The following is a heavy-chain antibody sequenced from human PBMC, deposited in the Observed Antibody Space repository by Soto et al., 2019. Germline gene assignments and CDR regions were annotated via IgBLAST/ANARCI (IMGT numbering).Heavy chain of an antibody. CDR1: GFAFSYYG. CDR2: ISGSGGRT. V-gene: IGHV3-23*01. D-gene: IGHD6-6*01. Sequence: GSLRLSCTASGFAFSYYGMTWIRQAPGKGLEWVSGISGSGGRTDYADSFKGRFIVSRDNAKNTVYLQMFSLSADDTAVYYCAKDHSRSWALDTWGQGTLVTVSS. CDR3: AKDHSRSWALDT. J-gene: IGHJ4*02.